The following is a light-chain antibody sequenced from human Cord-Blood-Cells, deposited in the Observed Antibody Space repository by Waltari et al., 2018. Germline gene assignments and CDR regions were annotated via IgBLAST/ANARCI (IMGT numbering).Light chain of an antibody. CDR2: DAS. CDR3: QQRSNWPLT. J-gene: IGKJ4*01. V-gene: IGKV3-11*01. CDR1: QSVSSY. Sequence: EIVLTQSPATLSLSPGERATLSCRASQSVSSYLAWYQQKPGQAPKRLIYDASNRATGIPARFSGSWSRTDFTLTISSLEPEDFAVYYCQQRSNWPLTFGGGTKVEIK.